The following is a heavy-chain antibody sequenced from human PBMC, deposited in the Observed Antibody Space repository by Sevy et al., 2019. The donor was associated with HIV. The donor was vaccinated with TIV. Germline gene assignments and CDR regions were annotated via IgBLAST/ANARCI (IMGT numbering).Heavy chain of an antibody. CDR3: ARDRRTVTSVGAFDI. D-gene: IGHD4-17*01. CDR2: ISSSSSYI. J-gene: IGHJ3*02. Sequence: GGSLRLSCAASEFTFNIYTMNWVRRAPGKGLEWVSSISSSSSYIYYADSVKGRFTISRDNAKNSLYLQMNSLRAEDTAVYYCARDRRTVTSVGAFDIWGQGTMVTVSS. CDR1: EFTFNIYT. V-gene: IGHV3-21*01.